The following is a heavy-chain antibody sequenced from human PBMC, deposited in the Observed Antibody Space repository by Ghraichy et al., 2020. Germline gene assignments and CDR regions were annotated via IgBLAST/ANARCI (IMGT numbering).Heavy chain of an antibody. V-gene: IGHV3-11*01. CDR3: ARDTHLYTSGLGY. CDR1: GFKFNDYD. CDR2: VSRSGSTI. D-gene: IGHD3-10*01. J-gene: IGHJ4*02. Sequence: GGSLRLSCAASGFKFNDYDMYWIRQAPGKGLEWLSYVSRSGSTIYFADSVKGRFSLSRDNANNSLILQMNSLKAEDTAVYYCARDTHLYTSGLGYWGQGTLVTVSS.